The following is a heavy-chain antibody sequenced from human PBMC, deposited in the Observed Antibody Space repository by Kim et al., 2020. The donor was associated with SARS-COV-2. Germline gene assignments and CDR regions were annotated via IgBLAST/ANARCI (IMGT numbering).Heavy chain of an antibody. CDR1: GFTFSSFW. V-gene: IGHV3-74*01. D-gene: IGHD5-12*01. J-gene: IGHJ4*02. CDR2: INSDGSTT. Sequence: GGSLRLSCAASGFTFSSFWMHCVRQAPGKGLVWVSGINSDGSTTTYADSVKGRFTISRDNAKNTLYLQMNSLRAEDTAVYYCARSYSFDYWGQGALVTVSS. CDR3: ARSYSFDY.